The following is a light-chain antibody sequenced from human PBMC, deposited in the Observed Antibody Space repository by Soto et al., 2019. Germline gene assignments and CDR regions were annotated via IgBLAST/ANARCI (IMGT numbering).Light chain of an antibody. J-gene: IGKJ1*01. CDR2: DAS. V-gene: IGKV1-5*01. CDR1: QSISSW. CDR3: QQDNSCSGT. Sequence: DIQMTQSPSTLSASVGDRVTITCRASQSISSWLAWYPQKPGKAPTLLIYDASSVESGVPSRFGGSGSVTEFTLGISSLQADGFATYCCQQDNSCSGTFGQGAKVEIK.